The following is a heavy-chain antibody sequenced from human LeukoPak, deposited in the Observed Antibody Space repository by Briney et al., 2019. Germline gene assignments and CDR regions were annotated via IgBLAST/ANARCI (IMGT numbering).Heavy chain of an antibody. D-gene: IGHD4-23*01. CDR1: GFTFSSYG. J-gene: IGHJ4*02. CDR2: ISGSGANT. CDR3: ARARRTTVVTGGFDF. V-gene: IGHV3-23*01. Sequence: GGTLRLSCAASGFTFSSYGMSWVRQAPGKGLEWISGISGSGANTYYADSVKGRFTISRDNSKNTLHLQMNSLRAEDTAVYYCARARRTTVVTGGFDFWGQGTLVTVSS.